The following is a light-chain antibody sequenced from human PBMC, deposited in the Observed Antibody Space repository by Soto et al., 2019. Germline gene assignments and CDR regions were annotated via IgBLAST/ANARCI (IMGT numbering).Light chain of an antibody. CDR1: SNDVGGDNY. CDR3: TSYTSSSTYV. Sequence: QSALTQPASVSGSPGQSITISCTGTSNDVGGDNYVSWYQQHPGRAPKLMIYEVSNRPSGVSNRFSGSKSGTTASLTISGLQTEDEAEYYCTSYTSSSTYVFGTGTKLTVL. J-gene: IGLJ1*01. CDR2: EVS. V-gene: IGLV2-14*01.